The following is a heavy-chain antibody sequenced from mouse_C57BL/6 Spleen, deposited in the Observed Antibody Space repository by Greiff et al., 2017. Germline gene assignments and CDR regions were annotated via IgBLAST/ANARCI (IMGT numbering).Heavy chain of an antibody. Sequence: QVQLQQPGAELVKPGASVKLSCKASGYTFTSYWMQWVKQRPGQGLEWIAEIDPSDSYTNYNQKFKGKATLTVDTSSSTAYMQLSSLTSEDSAVYYCAPRRHYAMDYWGKGTSVTVSS. CDR1: GYTFTSYW. D-gene: IGHD2-12*01. J-gene: IGHJ4*01. CDR2: IDPSDSYT. V-gene: IGHV1-50*01. CDR3: APRRHYAMDY.